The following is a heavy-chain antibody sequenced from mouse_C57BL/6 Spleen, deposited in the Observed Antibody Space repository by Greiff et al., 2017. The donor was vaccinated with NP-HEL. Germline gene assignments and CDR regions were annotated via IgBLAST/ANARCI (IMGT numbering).Heavy chain of an antibody. Sequence: VQLKQPGAELVKPGASVKVSCKASGYTFTSYWMHWVKQRPGQGLEWIGRIHPSDSDTNYNQKFKGKSTLTVDKSSSTAYMQLSSLTSEDSAVYYCERLTGTGAMDYWGQGTSVTVSS. D-gene: IGHD4-1*01. CDR3: ERLTGTGAMDY. V-gene: IGHV1-74*01. J-gene: IGHJ4*01. CDR1: GYTFTSYW. CDR2: IHPSDSDT.